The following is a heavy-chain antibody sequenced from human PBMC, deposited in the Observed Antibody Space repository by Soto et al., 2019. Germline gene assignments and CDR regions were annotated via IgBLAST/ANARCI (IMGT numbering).Heavy chain of an antibody. J-gene: IGHJ4*02. CDR3: AREPEDGVPGDY. CDR2: IIVSNGSP. Sequence: QVHLVQSGAEVKEPGASVRVSCEASGYTFTSHTVHWARQAPGQGLEWMGWIIVSNGSPRYAPQFQGRITFGRDTSAITAYMELTSLTFEDTAVYYCAREPEDGVPGDYWGQGTLVVVSS. CDR1: GYTFTSHT. D-gene: IGHD2-8*01. V-gene: IGHV1-3*01.